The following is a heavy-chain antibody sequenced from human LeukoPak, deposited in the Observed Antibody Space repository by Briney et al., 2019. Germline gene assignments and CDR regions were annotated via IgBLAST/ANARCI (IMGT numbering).Heavy chain of an antibody. CDR1: GFSFSTYW. V-gene: IGHV3-7*01. J-gene: IGHJ4*02. CDR3: ARSSYYEDLFDY. Sequence: GGSLRLSCAASGFSFSTYWMSWVRQAPGKGLEWVANIKQDGNEKYYADSVKGRFTISRDNAKNSLDLQMNSLRAEDTAVYYCARSSYYEDLFDYWGQGTLVTVSS. D-gene: IGHD3-3*01. CDR2: IKQDGNEK.